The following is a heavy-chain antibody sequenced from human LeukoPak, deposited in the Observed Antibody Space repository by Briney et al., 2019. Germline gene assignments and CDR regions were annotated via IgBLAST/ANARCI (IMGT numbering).Heavy chain of an antibody. CDR2: INHSGST. D-gene: IGHD6-6*01. Sequence: SETLSLTCAVYGGSFSGYYWSWIRQPPGEGLEWIGEINHSGSTNYNPSLKSRVTISVDTSKNQFSLKLSSVTAADTAVYYCARGFGGWQLDPHSSIAARRRRLWGFDPWGQGTLVTVSS. V-gene: IGHV4-34*01. J-gene: IGHJ5*02. CDR3: ARGFGGWQLDPHSSIAARRRRLWGFDP. CDR1: GGSFSGYY.